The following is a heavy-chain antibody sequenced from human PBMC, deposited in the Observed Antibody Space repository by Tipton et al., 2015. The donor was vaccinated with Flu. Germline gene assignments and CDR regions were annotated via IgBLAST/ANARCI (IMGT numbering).Heavy chain of an antibody. CDR1: ADSISSDYY. CDR3: ARMEWTVTTPRYFDL. V-gene: IGHV4-38-2*02. CDR2: IYYIGST. J-gene: IGHJ5*02. Sequence: TLSLTCSISADSISSDYYWGWIRQPPGKGLEWIGHIYYIGSTYYNPSLKSRVTISVDTSKNQFSLKLSSLNAADTAVYYCARMEWTVTTPRYFDLWGQGTLVTVSS. D-gene: IGHD4-17*01.